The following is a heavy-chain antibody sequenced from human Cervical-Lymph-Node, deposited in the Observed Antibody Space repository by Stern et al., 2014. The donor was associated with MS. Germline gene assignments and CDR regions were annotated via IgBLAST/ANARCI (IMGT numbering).Heavy chain of an antibody. CDR2: IIPIYGTS. CDR3: AREPFGMDV. J-gene: IGHJ6*02. CDR1: GDSLSRYS. V-gene: IGHV1-69*01. Sequence: VHLVESGAEVKIPGSSVKVSCKASGDSLSRYSVSWVRQAPGQGLEWMGAIIPIYGTSNYAQKFQDRVTITADESSSTVYMELSGLRSEDTAVYYCAREPFGMDVWGQGTTITVSS.